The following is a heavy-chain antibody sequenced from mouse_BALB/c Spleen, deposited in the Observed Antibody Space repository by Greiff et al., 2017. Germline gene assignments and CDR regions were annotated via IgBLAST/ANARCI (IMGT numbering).Heavy chain of an antibody. J-gene: IGHJ3*01. CDR2: ISNGGGST. CDR1: GFTFSSYT. V-gene: IGHV5-12-2*01. Sequence: EVQLQESGGGLVQPGGSLKLSCAASGFTFSSYTMSWVRQTPEKRLEWVAYISNGGGSTYYPDTVKGRFTISRDNAKNTLYLQMSSLKSEDTSMYYCATYYRYDWFAYWGQGTLVTVSA. D-gene: IGHD2-14*01. CDR3: ATYYRYDWFAY.